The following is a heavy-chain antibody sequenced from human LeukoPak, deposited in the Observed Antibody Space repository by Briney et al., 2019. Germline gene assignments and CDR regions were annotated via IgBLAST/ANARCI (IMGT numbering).Heavy chain of an antibody. Sequence: GGSLRLSCAASGFTFSDYYMSWIRQVPGKGLEWVSYIGRSGTTIHYADSVKGRFTISWDNAKKSLYLQMNSLRAEDTAVYYCAKDAPDGYNYENYFDYWGQGTLVTVSS. CDR1: GFTFSDYY. J-gene: IGHJ4*02. CDR3: AKDAPDGYNYENYFDY. D-gene: IGHD5-24*01. CDR2: IGRSGTTI. V-gene: IGHV3-11*04.